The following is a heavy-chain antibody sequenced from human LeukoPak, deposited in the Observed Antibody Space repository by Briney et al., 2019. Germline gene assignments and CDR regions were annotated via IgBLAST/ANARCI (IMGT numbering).Heavy chain of an antibody. D-gene: IGHD6-19*01. Sequence: PGGSLRLSCSASGFTFSSYAMHWVRQAPGKGLEYVSAISSSGDNTYYADSVKGRFTISRDNSKSTLYLQMSSLRAEDTAVYYCVKRGSGWYYFDCWGQGTLVTVSS. CDR1: GFTFSSYA. J-gene: IGHJ4*02. CDR2: ISSSGDNT. CDR3: VKRGSGWYYFDC. V-gene: IGHV3-64D*06.